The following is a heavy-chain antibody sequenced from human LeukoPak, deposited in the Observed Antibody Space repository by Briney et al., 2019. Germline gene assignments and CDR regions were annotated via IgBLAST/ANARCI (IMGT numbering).Heavy chain of an antibody. V-gene: IGHV1-2*02. Sequence: GASVKVSCKASGYTFTGYYMHWVRQAPGQGLEWMGWINPNSGSTNYAQKFQGRVTMTRDTSISTAYMELSRLRSDDTAVYYCARDITGGSYLGENDYWGQGTLVTVSS. J-gene: IGHJ4*02. CDR1: GYTFTGYY. D-gene: IGHD1-26*01. CDR3: ARDITGGSYLGENDY. CDR2: INPNSGST.